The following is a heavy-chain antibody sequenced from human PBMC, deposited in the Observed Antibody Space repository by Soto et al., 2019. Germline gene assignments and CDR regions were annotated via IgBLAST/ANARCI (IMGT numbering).Heavy chain of an antibody. Sequence: QVQLVQSGAEVKKPGSSVKVSCKASGGTFSSYAISWVRQAPGQGLEWMGGIIPIFGTANYAQKFQGRVTITADKSTSTAYMELSSLRSEDTAVYYCARDLRFLEWIGLTPYYYYGMDVWGQGTTVTVSS. CDR3: ARDLRFLEWIGLTPYYYYGMDV. CDR2: IIPIFGTA. V-gene: IGHV1-69*06. J-gene: IGHJ6*02. CDR1: GGTFSSYA. D-gene: IGHD3-3*01.